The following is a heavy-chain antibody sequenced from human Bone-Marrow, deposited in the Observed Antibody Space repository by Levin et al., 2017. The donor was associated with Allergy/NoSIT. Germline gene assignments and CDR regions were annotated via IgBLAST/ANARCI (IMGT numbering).Heavy chain of an antibody. CDR2: IYWDDDK. Sequence: SGPTLVKPTQTLTLTCTFSGFSLSTSGVGVGWIRQPPGKALEWLALIYWDDDKRYSPSLKSRLTITKDTSKNQVVLTMTNMDPVDTATYYCAHSLDYDILTGYYNPVGYFDYWGQGTLVTVSS. CDR1: GFSLSTSGVG. D-gene: IGHD3-9*01. J-gene: IGHJ4*02. CDR3: AHSLDYDILTGYYNPVGYFDY. V-gene: IGHV2-5*02.